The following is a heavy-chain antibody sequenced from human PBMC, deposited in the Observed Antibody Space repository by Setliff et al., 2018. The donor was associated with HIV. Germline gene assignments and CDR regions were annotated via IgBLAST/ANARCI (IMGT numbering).Heavy chain of an antibody. CDR2: IDHSGST. V-gene: IGHV4-34*01. J-gene: IGHJ4*02. CDR3: ARCRSSWPLDY. D-gene: IGHD6-13*01. CDR1: GVSFSGYY. Sequence: SETLSLTCAVYGVSFSGYYWNWIRQTPGKGLEWIGEIDHSGSTNYNPSLKSRVTISLDISKNHFSLELRSVTAADTAVYYCARCRSSWPLDYWGQGTLVTVSS.